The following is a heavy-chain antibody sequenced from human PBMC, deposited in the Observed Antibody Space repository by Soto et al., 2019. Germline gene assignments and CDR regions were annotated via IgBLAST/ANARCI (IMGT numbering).Heavy chain of an antibody. CDR2: INNDGIST. CDR3: AREQGDSDGYGSWFDP. CDR1: GFTFGSSW. J-gene: IGHJ5*02. Sequence: EVQLVESGGGVVQPGGSLRLSCVASGFTFGSSWMHWVRQPPGKGLVWLSRINNDGISTNYADSVKGRFTISRDNAKNTLYLQMNSLRAEDTAVYYWAREQGDSDGYGSWFDPWGQGTLVTVSS. V-gene: IGHV3-74*01. D-gene: IGHD5-18*01.